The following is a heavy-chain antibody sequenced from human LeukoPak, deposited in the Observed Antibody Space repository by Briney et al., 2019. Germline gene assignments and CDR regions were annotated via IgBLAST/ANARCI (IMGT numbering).Heavy chain of an antibody. CDR1: GFTFSSYA. D-gene: IGHD3-10*01. J-gene: IGHJ4*02. CDR2: IPYDGSNK. CDR3: AREGGRGPRDYFDY. V-gene: IGHV3-30-3*01. Sequence: GRSLRLSCAASGFTFSSYAMHWVRQAPGKGLEWVAVIPYDGSNKYYADSVKGRFTISRDNSKNTLYLRINSLRAEDTAVYYCAREGGRGPRDYFDYWGQGTLVTVSS.